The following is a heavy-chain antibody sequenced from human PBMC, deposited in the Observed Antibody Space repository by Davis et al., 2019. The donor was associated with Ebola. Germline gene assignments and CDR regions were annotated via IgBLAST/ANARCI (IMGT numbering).Heavy chain of an antibody. V-gene: IGHV4-39*01. CDR3: ARPFQNWFDP. CDR1: GGSISSSSYY. D-gene: IGHD2/OR15-2a*01. J-gene: IGHJ5*02. Sequence: PSETLSLTCTVSGGSISSSSYYWGWIRQPPGKGLEWIGSIYYSGSTYYNPSLKSRVTISVDTSKNQFSLKLSSVTAADTAVYYCARPFQNWFDPWGQGTLVTVSS. CDR2: IYYSGST.